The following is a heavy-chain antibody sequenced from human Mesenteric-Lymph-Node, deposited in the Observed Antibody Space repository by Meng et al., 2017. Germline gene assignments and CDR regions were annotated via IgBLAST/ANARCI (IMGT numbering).Heavy chain of an antibody. J-gene: IGHJ4*02. CDR2: IFHTGST. V-gene: IGHV4-4*02. CDR1: GGSIRSTNW. CDR3: ASLMTTYSY. Sequence: VGLQESDPGRVRRSGTLSLTCVLSGGSIRSTNWWSWVRQPPGKGLEWLGEIFHTGSTSYSPSLKSRLIMSVDTSKNQLSLNLTSVTAADTVVYYCASLMTTYSYWGQGTLVTVSS. D-gene: IGHD4-11*01.